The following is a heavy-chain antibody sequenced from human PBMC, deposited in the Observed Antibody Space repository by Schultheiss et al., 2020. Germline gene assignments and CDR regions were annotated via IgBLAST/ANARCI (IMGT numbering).Heavy chain of an antibody. CDR1: GFTFSSYS. CDR2: ISSSSSTI. J-gene: IGHJ4*02. Sequence: GSLRLSCAASGFTFSSYSMNWVRQAPGKGLEWVSYISSSSSTIYYADSVKGRFTISRDNSKNTLYLQMNSLRAEDTAVYYCARGATRGYFDYWGQGTLVTVSS. D-gene: IGHD5-12*01. CDR3: ARGATRGYFDY. V-gene: IGHV3-48*01.